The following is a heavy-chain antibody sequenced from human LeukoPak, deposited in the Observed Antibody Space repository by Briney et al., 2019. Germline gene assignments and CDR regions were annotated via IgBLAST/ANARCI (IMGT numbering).Heavy chain of an antibody. D-gene: IGHD3-22*01. CDR3: AREEAYDSLDY. V-gene: IGHV3-21*06. CDR2: ISSSSSYI. CDR1: GFTFSSYS. J-gene: IGHJ4*02. Sequence: KTGGSLRLSCATSGFTFSSYSMNWVRQAPGKGLEWVSFISSSSSYIYYADSVKGRFTISRDNTKNSLFLQMNSLRAGDAAVYYCAREEAYDSLDYWGQGTLVTVSS.